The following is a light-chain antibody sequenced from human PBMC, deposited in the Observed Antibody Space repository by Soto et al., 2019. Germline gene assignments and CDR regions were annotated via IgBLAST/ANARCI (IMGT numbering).Light chain of an antibody. CDR1: QSLLYSDGKTY. CDR2: GVS. CDR3: MQSVQAPWT. V-gene: IGKV2D-29*01. J-gene: IGKJ1*01. Sequence: EIVLTQTPRSLSVTPGQPASISCRSSQSLLYSDGKTYLYWYLQKAGQPPQLLIYGVSNRFSGVPDRFSGSGSGTDFTLKISRVEAEDVGVYYCMQSVQAPWTFGQGTKVEIK.